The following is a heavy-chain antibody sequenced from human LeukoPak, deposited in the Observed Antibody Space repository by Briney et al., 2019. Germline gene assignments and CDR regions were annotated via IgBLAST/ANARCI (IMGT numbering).Heavy chain of an antibody. CDR3: SRYYDGSGYYGAFDS. J-gene: IGHJ3*02. CDR1: GFTFSDSA. CDR2: IRSKAKSYAT. V-gene: IGHV3-73*01. D-gene: IGHD3-22*01. Sequence: PGGSLRLSCAASGFTFSDSAVHWVRQASGKGLEWVGRIRSKAKSYATAYAASVKGRFAISRADSETTAYLQMNSLKTGATAVYYCSRYYDGSGYYGAFDSWGQGTMVTVSS.